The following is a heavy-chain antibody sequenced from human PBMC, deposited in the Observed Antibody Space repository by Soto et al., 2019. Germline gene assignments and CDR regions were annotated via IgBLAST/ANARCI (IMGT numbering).Heavy chain of an antibody. CDR1: GFSFSIYS. CDR3: AKSRGDRWTTYYFES. D-gene: IGHD4-17*01. J-gene: IGHJ4*02. CDR2: ISGSGESK. V-gene: IGHV3-23*01. Sequence: EMQLLESGGGLVQPGGSLKLSCAASGFSFSIYSMSWVRQPPGKGLEWVSGISGSGESKHYADSVRGRFAISRDNSRKTLYLQMNNVRAEDTAVYYCAKSRGDRWTTYYFESWGQGTLINVSS.